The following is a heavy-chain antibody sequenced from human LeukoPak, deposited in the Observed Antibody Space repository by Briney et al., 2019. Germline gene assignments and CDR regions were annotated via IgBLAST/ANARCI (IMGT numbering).Heavy chain of an antibody. Sequence: GGSLRLSCAASGFTFSSYAMSRVRQAPGKGLEWVSAISGSGGSTYYADSVKGRFTISRDNSKNTLYLQMNSLRAEDTAVYYCAKAGRITMIVVVLGEDYWGQGTLVTVSS. CDR2: ISGSGGST. V-gene: IGHV3-23*01. CDR3: AKAGRITMIVVVLGEDY. D-gene: IGHD3-22*01. J-gene: IGHJ4*02. CDR1: GFTFSSYA.